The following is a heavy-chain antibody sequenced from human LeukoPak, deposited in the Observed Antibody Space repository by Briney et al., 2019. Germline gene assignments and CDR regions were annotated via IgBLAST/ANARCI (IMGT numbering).Heavy chain of an antibody. V-gene: IGHV3-21*01. D-gene: IGHD4/OR15-4a*01. CDR3: ARDPVMTMVAPDY. Sequence: GGSLRLSCAASGFTFDDYGMSWVRQAPGKGLEWVSSIRSSSSYIYYADSVKGRFTISRDNAKNSLYLQMNSLRAEDTAVYYCARDPVMTMVAPDYWGQGTLVTVSS. CDR2: IRSSSSYI. CDR1: GFTFDDYG. J-gene: IGHJ4*02.